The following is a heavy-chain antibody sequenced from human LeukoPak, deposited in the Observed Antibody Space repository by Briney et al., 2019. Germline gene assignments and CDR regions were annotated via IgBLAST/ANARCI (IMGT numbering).Heavy chain of an antibody. CDR3: TRLTAYFDL. Sequence: ASETLSLTCTVSGGSLINYYWSWIRQPPGKGLEWIGFIYYSGGTNYNPSLKSRVTISVDTSKNQFSLKLTSVTAADTAVYYCTRLTAYFDLWGRGTLLTVSS. CDR1: GGSLINYY. CDR2: IYYSGGT. J-gene: IGHJ2*01. V-gene: IGHV4-59*08.